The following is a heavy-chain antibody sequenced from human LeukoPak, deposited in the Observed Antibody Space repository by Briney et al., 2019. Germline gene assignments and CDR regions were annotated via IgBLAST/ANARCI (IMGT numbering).Heavy chain of an antibody. D-gene: IGHD2-2*01. V-gene: IGHV3-30-3*01. J-gene: IGHJ4*02. CDR3: ASSSYCSSTSCYAGGFDY. Sequence: PGGSLRLSCAASGFTFSSYAIHWVRQAPGKGLEWVAVISYDGSNKYYADSVKGRFTISRDNSKNTLYLQMNSLRAEDTAVYYCASSSYCSSTSCYAGGFDYWGQGTLVTVSS. CDR1: GFTFSSYA. CDR2: ISYDGSNK.